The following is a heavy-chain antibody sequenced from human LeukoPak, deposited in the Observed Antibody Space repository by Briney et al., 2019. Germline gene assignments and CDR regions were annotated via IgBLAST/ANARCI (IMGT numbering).Heavy chain of an antibody. CDR2: IYHSGST. Sequence: GSLRLSCAASGFTFSSYAMSWVRQAPGKGLEWIGSIYHSGSTYYNPSLKSRVTISVDTSKNQFSLKLSSVTAADTAVYYCAREYYYDSSGYYYYYVDVWGKGTTVTVSS. CDR3: AREYYYDSSGYYYYYVDV. CDR1: GFTFSSYA. V-gene: IGHV4-38-2*01. J-gene: IGHJ6*03. D-gene: IGHD3-22*01.